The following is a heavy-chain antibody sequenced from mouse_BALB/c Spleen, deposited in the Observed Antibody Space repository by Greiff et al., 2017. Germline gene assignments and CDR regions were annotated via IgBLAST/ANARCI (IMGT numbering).Heavy chain of an antibody. V-gene: IGHV1S135*01. CDR2: IDPFNGGT. CDR1: GYSFTSYY. Sequence: VQLKESGPELMKPGASVKISCKASGYSFTSYYMHWVKQSHGKSLEWIGYIDPFNGGTSYNQKFKGKATLTVDKSSSTAYMHLSSLTSEDSAVYYCARYGNYEVYYAMDYWGQGTSVTVSS. J-gene: IGHJ4*01. D-gene: IGHD2-1*01. CDR3: ARYGNYEVYYAMDY.